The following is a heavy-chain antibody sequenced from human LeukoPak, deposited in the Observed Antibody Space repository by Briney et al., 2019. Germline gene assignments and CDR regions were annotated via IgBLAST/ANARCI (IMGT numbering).Heavy chain of an antibody. V-gene: IGHV3-74*01. D-gene: IGHD3-9*01. CDR1: GFTFSRYW. CDR2: INSDGRST. CDR3: VRGADTGYSSDS. J-gene: IGHJ4*02. Sequence: GGSLRLSCVASGFTFSRYWMHWVRQAPGKGLVWVSRINSDGRSTNYADSVKGRFSISRDSAENTLYLQMNSLRVEDTAVYYCVRGADTGYSSDSWGQGTLVTVSS.